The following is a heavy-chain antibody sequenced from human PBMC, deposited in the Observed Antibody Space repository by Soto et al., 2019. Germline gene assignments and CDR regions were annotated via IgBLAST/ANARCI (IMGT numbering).Heavy chain of an antibody. V-gene: IGHV3-21*01. CDR3: ARARNGVVSNVDY. CDR1: GFTFSSYS. D-gene: IGHD3-3*01. Sequence: EVQLVESGGGLVKPGGSLRLSCAASGFTFSSYSMNWVRQAPGKGLEWVSSISSSSSYIYYADSVKGRFTISRDNAKNSLYLQMNSRRAEDTAVYCRARARNGVVSNVDYWGQGTLVTVSS. CDR2: ISSSSSYI. J-gene: IGHJ4*02.